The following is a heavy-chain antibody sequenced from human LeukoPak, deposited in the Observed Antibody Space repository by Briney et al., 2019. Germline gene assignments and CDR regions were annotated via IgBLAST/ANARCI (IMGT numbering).Heavy chain of an antibody. CDR2: ISSTGGTT. CDR1: GITFSSYG. CDR3: ARAVGCSGGSCYYYYYYMDV. V-gene: IGHV3-23*01. J-gene: IGHJ6*03. D-gene: IGHD2-15*01. Sequence: GGTLRLSCAASGITFSSYGMSWVRQAPGKGLEWVSSISSTGGTTYYADSVKGRFTTSRDNAKNSLYLQMNSLRAEDTAVYYCARAVGCSGGSCYYYYYYMDVWGKGTTVTISS.